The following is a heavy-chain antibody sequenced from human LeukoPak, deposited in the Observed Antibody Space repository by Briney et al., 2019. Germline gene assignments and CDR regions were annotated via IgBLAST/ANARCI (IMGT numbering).Heavy chain of an antibody. V-gene: IGHV3-53*01. J-gene: IGHJ4*02. CDR3: AREGSGVAAAGIPY. D-gene: IGHD6-13*01. CDR2: IYSGGST. CDR1: GSTFSNYW. Sequence: GGSLRLSCAASGSTFSNYWMSWVRQAPGKGLEWVSVIYSGGSTYYADSVKGRFTISRDNSKNTLYLQMNSLRAEDTAVYYCAREGSGVAAAGIPYWGQGTLVTVSS.